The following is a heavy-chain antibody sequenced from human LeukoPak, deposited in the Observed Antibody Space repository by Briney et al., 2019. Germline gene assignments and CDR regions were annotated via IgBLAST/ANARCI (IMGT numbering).Heavy chain of an antibody. CDR1: GFTVSSNY. Sequence: GGSLRLSCAASGFTVSSNYMSWVRQAPGKGLEWVSVISGSGGSTYYADSVKGRFTISRDNSKNTLYLQMNSLRAEDTAVYYCASHRWEEMATIIGPFGYWGQGTLVTVSS. V-gene: IGHV3-23*01. CDR3: ASHRWEEMATIIGPFGY. CDR2: ISGSGGST. J-gene: IGHJ4*02. D-gene: IGHD5-24*01.